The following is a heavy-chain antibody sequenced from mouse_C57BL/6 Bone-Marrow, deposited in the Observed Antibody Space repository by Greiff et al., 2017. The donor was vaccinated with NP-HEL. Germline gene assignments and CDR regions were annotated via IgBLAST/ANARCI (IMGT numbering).Heavy chain of an antibody. CDR2: IRNKANGYTT. CDR1: GFTFTDYY. D-gene: IGHD2-4*01. Sequence: VQLKESGGGLVQPGGSLSLSCAASGFTFTDYYMSWVRQPPGKALEWLGFIRNKANGYTTEYSASVKGRFTISRDNSQSILYLQMNALRAEDSATYYCARSIYYDYADDPFYAMDYWGQGTSVTGSS. V-gene: IGHV7-3*01. J-gene: IGHJ4*01. CDR3: ARSIYYDYADDPFYAMDY.